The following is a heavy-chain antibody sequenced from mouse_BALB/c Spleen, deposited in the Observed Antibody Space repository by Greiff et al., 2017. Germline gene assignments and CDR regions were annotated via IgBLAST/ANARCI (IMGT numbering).Heavy chain of an antibody. CDR1: GYTFTSYY. Sequence: VQLQQSGAELVKPGASVKMSCKASGYTFTSYYMYWVKQRPGQGLEWIGEINPNNDGTNFNEKFKSKATLTVDKSSSTAYMQLSSLTSEDSAVYYCTRRYYGNYVGAMDYWGQGTSVTVSS. V-gene: IGHV1S81*02. D-gene: IGHD2-1*01. CDR2: INPNNDGT. CDR3: TRRYYGNYVGAMDY. J-gene: IGHJ4*01.